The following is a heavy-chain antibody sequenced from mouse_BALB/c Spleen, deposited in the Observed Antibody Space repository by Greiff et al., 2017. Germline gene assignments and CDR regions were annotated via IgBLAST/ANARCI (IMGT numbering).Heavy chain of an antibody. D-gene: IGHD1-1*01. CDR2: IDPSDSET. J-gene: IGHJ2*01. CDR3: AREDYYGSSPDY. Sequence: VQLQQSGPQLVRPGASVKISCKASGYSFTSYWMHWVKQRPGQGLEWIGMIDPSDSETRLNQKFKDKATLTVDKSSSTAYMQLSSPTSEDSAVYYCAREDYYGSSPDYWGQGTTLTVSS. V-gene: IGHV1S127*01. CDR1: GYSFTSYW.